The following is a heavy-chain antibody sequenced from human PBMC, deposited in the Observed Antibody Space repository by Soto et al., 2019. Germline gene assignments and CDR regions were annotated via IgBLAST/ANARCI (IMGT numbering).Heavy chain of an antibody. Sequence: QVQLVQSGAEVKKPGSSVNVSCKASGGTFNSYAISWVRQAPGQGLECMGGIIPIFGTANYAQKFQGRVTITADESTSTAYMELSSLRSEDTAVYYCASIRDGYNLHYYYGMDVSGQGTTVTVSS. D-gene: IGHD5-12*01. V-gene: IGHV1-69*12. CDR3: ASIRDGYNLHYYYGMDV. J-gene: IGHJ6*02. CDR1: GGTFNSYA. CDR2: IIPIFGTA.